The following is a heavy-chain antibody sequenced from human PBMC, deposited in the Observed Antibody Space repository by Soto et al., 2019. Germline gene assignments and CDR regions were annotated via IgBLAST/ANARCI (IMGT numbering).Heavy chain of an antibody. CDR2: IKQDGSEK. D-gene: IGHD6-19*01. V-gene: IGHV3-7*01. J-gene: IGHJ6*03. CDR1: GFTFSSYW. Sequence: PGGSLRLSCAASGFTFSSYWMSWVRQAPGKGLEWVANIKQDGSEKYYVDSVKGRFTISRDNAKNSLYLQMNSLRAEDTAVYYCARVYFSSSGWYKDYYYMDVWGKGTTVTVSS. CDR3: ARVYFSSSGWYKDYYYMDV.